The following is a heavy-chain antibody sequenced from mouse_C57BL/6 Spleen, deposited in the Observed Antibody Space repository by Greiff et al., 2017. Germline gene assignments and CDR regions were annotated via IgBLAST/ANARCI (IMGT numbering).Heavy chain of an antibody. V-gene: IGHV5-4*01. CDR3: ARERDYYAMDY. CDR1: GFTFSSYA. J-gene: IGHJ4*01. Sequence: EVMLVESGGGLVKPGGSLKLSCAASGFTFSSYAMSWVRQTPVKRLEWVATISDGGSYTYYPDNVKGRFTISRDNAKNNLYLQMSHLTSEDTAMYYCARERDYYAMDYWGQGTSVTVSS. CDR2: ISDGGSYT.